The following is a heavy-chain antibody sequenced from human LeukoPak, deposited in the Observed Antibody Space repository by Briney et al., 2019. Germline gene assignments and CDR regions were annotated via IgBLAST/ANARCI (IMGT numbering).Heavy chain of an antibody. Sequence: SETLSLTCTLSGGSISTYYWSWIRQPPGKGLEWIGYIYHSGSTNYNPSLKSRVTISVDTSKNQFSLKLSSVTAADTAVYYCARGGGYASPIGSRGQGALVTVSS. V-gene: IGHV4-59*01. CDR2: IYHSGST. CDR3: ARGGGYASPIGS. CDR1: GGSISTYY. J-gene: IGHJ4*02. D-gene: IGHD5-12*01.